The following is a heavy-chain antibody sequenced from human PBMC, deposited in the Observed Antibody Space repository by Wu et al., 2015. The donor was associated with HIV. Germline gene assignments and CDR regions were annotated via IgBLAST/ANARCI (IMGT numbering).Heavy chain of an antibody. J-gene: IGHJ5*02. CDR1: GYTFTSYD. D-gene: IGHD6-13*01. CDR3: ASGILVRGSERWFDP. V-gene: IGHV1-8*01. Sequence: QVQLVQSGAEVKKPGASVKVSCKTSGYTFTSYDINWVRQATGQGLEYLGWVNPSSGNRGYTRKFQGRVTITTDESTSTAYMELTSLRSEDTAVYYCASGILVRGSERWFDPWGRGNPGHRLL. CDR2: VNPSSGNR.